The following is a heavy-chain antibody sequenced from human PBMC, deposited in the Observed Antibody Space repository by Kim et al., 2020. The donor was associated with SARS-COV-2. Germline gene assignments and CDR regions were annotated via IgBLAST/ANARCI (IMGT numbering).Heavy chain of an antibody. D-gene: IGHD3-3*01. CDR3: ARVNSITGYDFWGEPVYYFDY. Sequence: ASVKVSCKASGYTFTGYYMHWVRQAPGQGLEWMGWINPNFGGTNYAQKFQGRVTMTRDTSISTAYMELSRLRSDDTAVYYCARVNSITGYDFWGEPVYYFDYWGKGTLVTVSS. V-gene: IGHV1-2*02. CDR1: GYTFTGYY. CDR2: INPNFGGT. J-gene: IGHJ4*02.